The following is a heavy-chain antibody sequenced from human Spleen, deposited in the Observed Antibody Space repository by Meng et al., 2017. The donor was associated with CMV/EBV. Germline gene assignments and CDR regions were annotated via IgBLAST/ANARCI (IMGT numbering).Heavy chain of an antibody. J-gene: IGHJ4*02. CDR3: ARRPGGENDSSGYYSFDY. CDR2: IKHSGST. V-gene: IGHV4-34*01. CDR1: GGSFSGYY. D-gene: IGHD3-22*01. Sequence: QVQLQPLGAGLFKPSETLSRTCAVYGGSFSGYYWGWIRQPPGKGLEWIGEIKHSGSTNYNPSLKSRVTISVDTSKNQFSLKLSSVTAADTAVYYCARRPGGENDSSGYYSFDYWGQGTLVTVSS.